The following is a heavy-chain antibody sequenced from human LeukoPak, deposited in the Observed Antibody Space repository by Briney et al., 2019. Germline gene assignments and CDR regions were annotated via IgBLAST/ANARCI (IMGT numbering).Heavy chain of an antibody. Sequence: PSETLSLTCTVSGGSISSYYWSWIRQPPGKGLEWIGYIYYSGSTNYNPSLKSRVTISVDTSKNQSSLKLSSVTAADTAVYYCARSPGAFDIWGQGTMVTVSS. CDR1: GGSISSYY. CDR3: ARSPGAFDI. J-gene: IGHJ3*02. V-gene: IGHV4-59*01. CDR2: IYYSGST.